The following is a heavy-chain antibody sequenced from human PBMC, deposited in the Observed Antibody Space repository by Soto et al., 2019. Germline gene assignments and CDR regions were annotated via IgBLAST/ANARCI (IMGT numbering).Heavy chain of an antibody. CDR2: IYYSGST. CDR3: ARRYGSCFDY. D-gene: IGHD5-18*01. J-gene: IGHJ4*02. V-gene: IGHV4-61*01. Sequence: PSETLSLTCTVSGGSVSSGSYYWSWIRQPPGKGLEWIGYIYYSGSTNYNPSLKSRVTISVDTSKNQFSLKLSSVTAADTAVYYGARRYGSCFDYWGQGTLVTVSS. CDR1: GGSVSSGSYY.